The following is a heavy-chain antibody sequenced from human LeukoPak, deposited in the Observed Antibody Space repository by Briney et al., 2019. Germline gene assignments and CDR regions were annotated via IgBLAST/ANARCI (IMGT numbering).Heavy chain of an antibody. V-gene: IGHV4-39*01. CDR3: AGRRYYDGSGYLE. Sequence: PSETLSLTCSVSGDSVSRSDSYWDWVRQPPGKGLEWIGTIYYSGRTYYSPSLKSRATMSVDPSNNQFSLNLRSVTAADTALYYCAGRRYYDGSGYLEWGQGTLLSVSS. J-gene: IGHJ1*01. CDR1: GDSVSRSDSY. CDR2: IYYSGRT. D-gene: IGHD3-22*01.